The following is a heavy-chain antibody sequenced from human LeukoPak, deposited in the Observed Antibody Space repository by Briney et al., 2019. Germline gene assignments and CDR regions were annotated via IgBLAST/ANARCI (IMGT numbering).Heavy chain of an antibody. CDR3: ARLRPVVPAAYAPYYYYYMDV. V-gene: IGHV4-39*01. CDR2: IYYSGST. CDR1: GGSISSSSYY. D-gene: IGHD2-2*01. Sequence: PSETLSLTCTVSGGSISSSSYYWGWIRQPPGKGLEWIGSIYYSGSTYYNPSPKSRVTTSVDTSKNQFSLKLSSVTAADTAVYYCARLRPVVPAAYAPYYYYYMDVWGKGTTVTVSS. J-gene: IGHJ6*03.